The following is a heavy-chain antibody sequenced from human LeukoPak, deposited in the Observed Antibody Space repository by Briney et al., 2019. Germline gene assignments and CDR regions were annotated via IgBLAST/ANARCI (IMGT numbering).Heavy chain of an antibody. CDR1: GGSFSGYY. CDR2: INHSGIT. J-gene: IGHJ4*02. V-gene: IGHV4-34*01. D-gene: IGHD3-22*01. CDR3: ARSYYYESSGYGDFDY. Sequence: SETLSLTCAVYGGSFSGYYWSWIRQPPGKGLEWIGEINHSGITNYNPSLRSRVTISVDTSKNQFSLKLTSVTAADTAVYYCARSYYYESSGYGDFDYWGQGALVTVSS.